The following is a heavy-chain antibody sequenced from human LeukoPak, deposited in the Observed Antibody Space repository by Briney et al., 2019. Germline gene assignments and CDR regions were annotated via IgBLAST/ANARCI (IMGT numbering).Heavy chain of an antibody. J-gene: IGHJ4*02. CDR1: GFTFSNFA. Sequence: PGGSLRLSCAASGFTFSNFAMSWVRQAPGKGLEWVSAISTSGGSTYYADSVKGRFTTSRDNSKNTLYLQMNSLRAEDTAVYYCAKRRSTVTTVDSWGQGTLVTVSS. CDR3: AKRRSTVTTVDS. V-gene: IGHV3-23*01. CDR2: ISTSGGST. D-gene: IGHD4-17*01.